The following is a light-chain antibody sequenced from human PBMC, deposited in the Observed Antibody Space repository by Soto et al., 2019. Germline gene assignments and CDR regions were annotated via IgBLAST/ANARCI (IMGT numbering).Light chain of an antibody. J-gene: IGKJ1*01. CDR2: GAS. Sequence: EILMTQSPATLSVSPGERATLSCRASQSVGSDLAWYQHTPGQPPRLLIYGASTRANGIPGRFSGSGSGTEFTLTISSLQSEDFAFYFCQQYNNWHPWTFGQGTKVDIK. CDR1: QSVGSD. V-gene: IGKV3-15*01. CDR3: QQYNNWHPWT.